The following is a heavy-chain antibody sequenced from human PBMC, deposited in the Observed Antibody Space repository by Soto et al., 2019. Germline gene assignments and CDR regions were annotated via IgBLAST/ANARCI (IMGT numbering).Heavy chain of an antibody. CDR1: GFTFSANG. J-gene: IGHJ6*02. CDR2: VSYDGTKT. Sequence: VQLVESGGGVAQPGTSLRLSCTASGFTFSANGMHWVRQAPGKGLEWVAGVSYDGTKTYYRDSVKGRLTIYRDNSRGTVYLHMSSLRPEDTAVYYCAKDLRQGASGATVYGMDVWGQGTTVSVSS. CDR3: AKDLRQGASGATVYGMDV. V-gene: IGHV3-30*18. D-gene: IGHD7-27*01.